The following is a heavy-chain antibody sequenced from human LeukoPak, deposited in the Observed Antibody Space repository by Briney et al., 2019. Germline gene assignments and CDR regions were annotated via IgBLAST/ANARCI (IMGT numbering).Heavy chain of an antibody. J-gene: IGHJ4*02. Sequence: SETLSLTCTVSGGSISSYYWSWIRQPPGKGLEWIGYIYYSGSTNYNPSLKSRVTISVDTSKNQFSLKLSSVTAADTAVYYCARGRYFDWIHVDYWGQGTLVTASS. CDR3: ARGRYFDWIHVDY. V-gene: IGHV4-59*01. CDR1: GGSISSYY. D-gene: IGHD3-9*01. CDR2: IYYSGST.